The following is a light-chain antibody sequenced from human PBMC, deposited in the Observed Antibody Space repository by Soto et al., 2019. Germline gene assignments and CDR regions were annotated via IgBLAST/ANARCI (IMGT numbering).Light chain of an antibody. CDR1: QGINNW. CDR2: AVS. CDR3: QQSYSTPIT. J-gene: IGKJ5*01. Sequence: QMTQSPSAVSASVGDRFTTTCRASQGINNWLAWYQQKPGKAPELLIYAVSYLQSGVPSRFSGSGSGTDFTLTISSLQPEDFATYYCQQSYSTPITFGQGTRLEIK. V-gene: IGKV1-12*01.